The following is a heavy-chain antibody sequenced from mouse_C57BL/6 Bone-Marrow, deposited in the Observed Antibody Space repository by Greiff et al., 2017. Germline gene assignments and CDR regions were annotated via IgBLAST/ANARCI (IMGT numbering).Heavy chain of an antibody. D-gene: IGHD1-2*01. V-gene: IGHV1-82*01. J-gene: IGHJ1*03. CDR1: GYAFSSSW. Sequence: QVQLQQSGPELVKPGASVKISCKASGYAFSSSWMNWVKQRPGKGLEWIGRIYPGDGDTNYTGKFKGKATLTADKSSSTAYMQLSSLTSEDTAVYFCAGFRGYYGRYFDVWGTGTTVTVSA. CDR3: AGFRGYYGRYFDV. CDR2: IYPGDGDT.